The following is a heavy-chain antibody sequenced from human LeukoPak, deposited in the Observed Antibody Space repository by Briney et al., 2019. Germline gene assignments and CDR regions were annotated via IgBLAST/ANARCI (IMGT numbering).Heavy chain of an antibody. V-gene: IGHV3-23*01. CDR3: AKASLAMYYDFWSCYYTGDY. J-gene: IGHJ4*02. D-gene: IGHD3-3*01. CDR2: ISGSGGST. CDR1: GFTFSSYA. Sequence: GGSLRLSCAASGFTFSSYAMSWVRHAPGKGLEWVSAISGSGGSTYYADSVKGRFTLSRDNSKNPLYLQMKSLRAEDTAVYYCAKASLAMYYDFWSCYYTGDYCGQGTLVTVSS.